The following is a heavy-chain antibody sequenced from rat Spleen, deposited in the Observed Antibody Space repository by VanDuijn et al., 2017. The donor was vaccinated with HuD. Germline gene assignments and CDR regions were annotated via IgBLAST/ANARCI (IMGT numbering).Heavy chain of an antibody. D-gene: IGHD1-5*01. CDR1: SYSITNNY. V-gene: IGHV3-1*01. CDR3: ARYSNNIGTTPYWYFDF. CDR2: ISYSGST. Sequence: EVQLQESGPGLVKPSQSLSLTCSVTSYSITNNYWGWIRKFPGNKMEWMGYISYSGSTSYNPSLKSRISITRETSKNQFFLQLNSVTTEDTATYYCARYSNNIGTTPYWYFDFWGPGTMVTVSS. J-gene: IGHJ1*01.